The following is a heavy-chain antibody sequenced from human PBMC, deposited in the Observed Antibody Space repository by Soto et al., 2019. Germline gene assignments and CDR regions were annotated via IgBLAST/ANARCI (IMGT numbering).Heavy chain of an antibody. CDR1: GGSISSGDYY. Sequence: SETLSLTCTVSGGSISSGDYYWSWIRQPPGKGLEWIGYIYYSGSTYYNPSLKSRVTISVDTSKSQFSLKLGSVTAADTAVYYCARAPVSADFDYWGQGTLVTVSS. J-gene: IGHJ4*02. V-gene: IGHV4-30-4*02. CDR3: ARAPVSADFDY. CDR2: IYYSGST.